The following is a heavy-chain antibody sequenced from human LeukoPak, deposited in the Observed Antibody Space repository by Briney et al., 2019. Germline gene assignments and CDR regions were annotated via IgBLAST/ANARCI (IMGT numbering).Heavy chain of an antibody. V-gene: IGHV3-53*01. Sequence: GGSLRLSCTASGFSITGSYMSWVRQAPGKGLEWVSAIYSGGSTYYADSVKGRFTIFRDNSKNTVYLQMNSLRAEDTAVYYCARDLPPSSWLFALWGRGTLVTVSS. J-gene: IGHJ2*01. CDR3: ARDLPPSSWLFAL. CDR1: GFSITGSY. D-gene: IGHD2-15*01. CDR2: IYSGGST.